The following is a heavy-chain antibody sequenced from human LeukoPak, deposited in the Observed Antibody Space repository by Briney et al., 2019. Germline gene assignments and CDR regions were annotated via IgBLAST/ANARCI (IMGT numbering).Heavy chain of an antibody. J-gene: IGHJ4*02. Sequence: GGSLRLSCAASGFTFSSYAMSWVRQAPGKGLEWVSAISGSGGSTYYADSVKGRFTISRDNSKNTLYLQMNSLRAEDTAVYYCAASSGSYYMADYWGQGTLVTVSS. V-gene: IGHV3-23*01. CDR2: ISGSGGST. D-gene: IGHD3-10*01. CDR1: GFTFSSYA. CDR3: AASSGSYYMADY.